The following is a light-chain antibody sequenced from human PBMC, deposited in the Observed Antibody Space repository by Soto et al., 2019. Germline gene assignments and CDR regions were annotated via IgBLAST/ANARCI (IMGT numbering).Light chain of an antibody. J-gene: IGKJ4*01. CDR2: GAS. Sequence: EIVMTQSPATLPVSPGERATLSCRASQSVSSDLAWYQQKLGQAPRLLIYGASTRATGIPARFSGSGSGTEFTLTISSLQSEDFAVYYCQQYYNWPPLTFGGGTRVEIK. CDR1: QSVSSD. CDR3: QQYYNWPPLT. V-gene: IGKV3-15*01.